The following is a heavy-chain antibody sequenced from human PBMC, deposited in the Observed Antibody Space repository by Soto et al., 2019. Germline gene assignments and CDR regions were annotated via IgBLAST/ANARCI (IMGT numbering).Heavy chain of an antibody. CDR1: GFTFSSYA. D-gene: IGHD3-22*01. CDR2: ISGSGGGT. CDR3: AKGGYYDSSGYSPDY. V-gene: IGHV3-23*01. Sequence: GGSLRLSCAASGFTFSSYAMSWVRQAPGKGLEWVSAISGSGGGTYYADSVKGRFTISRDNSKNTLYLQMNSLRAEDTAVYYCAKGGYYDSSGYSPDYWGQGTLVTVSS. J-gene: IGHJ4*02.